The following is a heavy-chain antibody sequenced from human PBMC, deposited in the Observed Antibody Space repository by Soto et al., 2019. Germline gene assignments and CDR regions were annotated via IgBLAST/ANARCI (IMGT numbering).Heavy chain of an antibody. Sequence: GESLKISCNGLGYTFTDYWINWVRQMPGKGLEWMGRIDPIDSYTTYSPSFQGRVSLSIDKSIGTAYLQLNGLSASDTAVYYCARRRCSTSHCPRNYYAMDPWGQGTKVTVYS. CDR1: GYTFTDYW. V-gene: IGHV5-10-1*01. J-gene: IGHJ6*02. CDR3: ARRRCSTSHCPRNYYAMDP. CDR2: IDPIDSYT. D-gene: IGHD1-26*01.